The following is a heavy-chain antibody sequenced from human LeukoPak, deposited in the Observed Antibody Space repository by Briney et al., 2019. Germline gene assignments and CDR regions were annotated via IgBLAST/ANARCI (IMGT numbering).Heavy chain of an antibody. D-gene: IGHD3-10*01. CDR3: ARNDFGAGSYHGY. CDR2: IYYSGNT. J-gene: IGHJ4*02. CDR1: GGSISFYY. Sequence: SETLSLTGTVSGGSISFYYWSWIRQPPGKGLEWIGNIYYSGNTNYNPSLKSRVTISVETSKNQFSLNLSSVTAADTAVYYCARNDFGAGSYHGYWGQGTLVTVSS. V-gene: IGHV4-59*01.